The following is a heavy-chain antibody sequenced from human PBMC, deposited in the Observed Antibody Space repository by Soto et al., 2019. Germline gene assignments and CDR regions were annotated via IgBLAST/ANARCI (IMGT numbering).Heavy chain of an antibody. Sequence: EVQLLESGGGLIQPGGSLRLSCSASGFSFNSYAMMWVRQAPGKGLEWVSVISGSGGSSYFADSAKGRFTISRDNSKNMLYLEMNSLRAEDTARYFWAKGSLEYSASCDYWGQGTRVIVSS. J-gene: IGHJ4*02. CDR2: ISGSGGSS. D-gene: IGHD5-12*01. CDR3: AKGSLEYSASCDY. CDR1: GFSFNSYA. V-gene: IGHV3-23*01.